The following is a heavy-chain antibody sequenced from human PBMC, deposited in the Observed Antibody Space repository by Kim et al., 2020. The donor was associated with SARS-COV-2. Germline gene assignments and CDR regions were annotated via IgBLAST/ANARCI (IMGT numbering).Heavy chain of an antibody. CDR1: GGSVSSGSYY. J-gene: IGHJ3*02. V-gene: IGHV4-61*01. CDR2: IYYSGST. D-gene: IGHD3-10*01. CDR3: ARDPARYYYGSGAQGDAFDI. Sequence: SETLSLTCTVSGGSVSSGSYYWSWIRQPPGKGLEWIGYIYYSGSTNYNPSLKSRVTISVDTSKNQFSLKLSSVTAADTAVYYCARDPARYYYGSGAQGDAFDIWGQGTMVTVSS.